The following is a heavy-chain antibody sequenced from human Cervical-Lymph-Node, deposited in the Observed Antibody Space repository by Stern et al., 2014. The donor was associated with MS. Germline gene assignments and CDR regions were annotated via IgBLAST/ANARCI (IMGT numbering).Heavy chain of an antibody. CDR2: IRTKRYDETT. Sequence: EVQLVESGGGFVQPGRSLRLSCTASGFTFGDYAMSWFRQAPGKGLEWVGFIRTKRYDETTQYGASVKGRFTISRDDSRSIAYLQMSSLKSEDTAVYYCTRGRGTNSYHWGQGVLVTVSS. CDR3: TRGRGTNSYH. J-gene: IGHJ4*02. V-gene: IGHV3-49*03. D-gene: IGHD2-2*01. CDR1: GFTFGDYA.